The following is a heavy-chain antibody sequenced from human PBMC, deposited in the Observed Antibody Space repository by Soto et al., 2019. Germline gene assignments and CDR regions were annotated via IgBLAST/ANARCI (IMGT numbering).Heavy chain of an antibody. V-gene: IGHV3-30-3*01. CDR1: GFTLSSYA. CDR3: ARGGKGLLQPNWFDP. D-gene: IGHD3-22*01. CDR2: ISYDGSNK. J-gene: IGHJ5*02. Sequence: GGSLRLSCAASGFTLSSYAMHWVRQAPGKGLEWVAVISYDGSNKYYADSVMGRLSISRDNSKNTLYLQMNSLRAEDTAVYYCARGGKGLLQPNWFDPWGQGNLVTVSS.